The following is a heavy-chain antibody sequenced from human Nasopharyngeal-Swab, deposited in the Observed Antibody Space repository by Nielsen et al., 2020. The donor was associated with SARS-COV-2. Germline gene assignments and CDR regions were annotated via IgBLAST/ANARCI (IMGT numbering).Heavy chain of an antibody. Sequence: SETLSLTCPFSGCSTSSGGYYWTWIRHHPGKGLECIGYIYYSGSTYYNPSLKSRVTISVDTSKNQFSLKLSSVTAADPAVYYCARDTIAVAGTRSGYYYYYGMDVWGQGTTVTVYS. D-gene: IGHD6-19*01. CDR2: IYYSGST. CDR1: GCSTSSGGYY. CDR3: ARDTIAVAGTRSGYYYYYGMDV. J-gene: IGHJ6*02. V-gene: IGHV4-31*03.